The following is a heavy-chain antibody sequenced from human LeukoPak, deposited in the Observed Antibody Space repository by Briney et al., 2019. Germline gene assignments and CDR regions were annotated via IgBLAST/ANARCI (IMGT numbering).Heavy chain of an antibody. D-gene: IGHD6-13*01. Sequence: SETQSLTCTVSGGSISSYYWSWIRQPAGKGLEWLGRIYTSGSNNYNPSLKSRVTMSVDTYKNQFSLKLSSVTAADTAVYYYATSIAAAHWFDPWGQGTLVTVSS. CDR2: IYTSGSN. CDR1: GGSISSYY. V-gene: IGHV4-4*07. CDR3: ATSIAAAHWFDP. J-gene: IGHJ5*02.